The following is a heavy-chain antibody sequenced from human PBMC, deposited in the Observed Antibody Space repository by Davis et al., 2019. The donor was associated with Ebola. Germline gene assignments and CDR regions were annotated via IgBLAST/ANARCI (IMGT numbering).Heavy chain of an antibody. CDR1: GFIFSSYV. CDR2: IRSDGINR. CDR3: ARVRWGY. Sequence: GESLKISCAASGFIFSSYVIHWVRQAPGKGLEWVAFIRSDGINRYYADSVKGRFTISRDNSKKTLYLQMNSLRAEDTAVYYCARVRWGYWGQGTLVTVSS. J-gene: IGHJ4*02. D-gene: IGHD5-24*01. V-gene: IGHV3-30*02.